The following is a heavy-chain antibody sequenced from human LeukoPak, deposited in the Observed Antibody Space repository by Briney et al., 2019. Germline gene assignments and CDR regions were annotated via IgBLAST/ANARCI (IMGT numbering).Heavy chain of an antibody. Sequence: PGGSLTLSCAASGFPFSVYWMHWVRQAPGKGLVWVSRVKRDGSRTSYEDSVKGRFTISRDNAKNTLSLQMNSLRAEDTAVYYCARDRSISAAGDTYWGQGTLVTVSS. CDR2: VKRDGSRT. CDR3: ARDRSISAAGDTY. V-gene: IGHV3-74*01. CDR1: GFPFSVYW. J-gene: IGHJ4*02. D-gene: IGHD6-13*01.